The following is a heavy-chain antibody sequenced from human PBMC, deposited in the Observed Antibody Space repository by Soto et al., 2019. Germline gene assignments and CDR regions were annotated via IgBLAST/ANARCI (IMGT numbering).Heavy chain of an antibody. V-gene: IGHV3-66*01. Sequence: EVQLVESGGGLVQPGGSLRLSCAASGFTVSSNYMSWVRQAPGKGLEWVSVIYSGGSTYYADSVKGRFTISRDNSKNTLYLQMNSLRAEDTAVYYCAREVYYDFWSGSYYGMDVWGQGTTVTVSS. CDR2: IYSGGST. CDR3: AREVYYDFWSGSYYGMDV. D-gene: IGHD3-3*01. CDR1: GFTVSSNY. J-gene: IGHJ6*02.